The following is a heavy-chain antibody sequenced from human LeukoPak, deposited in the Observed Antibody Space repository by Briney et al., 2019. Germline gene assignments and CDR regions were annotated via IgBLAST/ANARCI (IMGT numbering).Heavy chain of an antibody. CDR1: GYTFTGYY. CDR3: ARVDLELLTDAFDI. D-gene: IGHD1-7*01. Sequence: GASVKVSCKASGYTFTGYYMHWVRQAPGQGLEWMGWINPNSGGTNYAQKFQGRVTMTRDTSISTAYMELSRLRSDDTAVYYCARVDLELLTDAFDIWGQGTMVTVSS. CDR2: INPNSGGT. J-gene: IGHJ3*02. V-gene: IGHV1-2*02.